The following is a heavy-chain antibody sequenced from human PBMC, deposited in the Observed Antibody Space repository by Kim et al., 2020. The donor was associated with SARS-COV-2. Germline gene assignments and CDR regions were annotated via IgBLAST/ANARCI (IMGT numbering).Heavy chain of an antibody. CDR1: GGSISSGGYY. CDR3: ARDSSTSRITIFGVVIDAFDI. V-gene: IGHV4-31*03. CDR2: IYYSGST. J-gene: IGHJ3*02. D-gene: IGHD3-3*01. Sequence: SETLSLTCTVSGGSISSGGYYWSWIRQHPGKGLEWIGYIYYSGSTYYNPSLKSRVTISVDTSKNQFSLKLSPVTAADTAVYYCARDSSTSRITIFGVVIDAFDIWGQGTMVTVSS.